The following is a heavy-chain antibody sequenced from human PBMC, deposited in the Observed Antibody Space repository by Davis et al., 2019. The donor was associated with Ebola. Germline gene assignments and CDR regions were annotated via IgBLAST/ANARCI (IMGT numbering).Heavy chain of an antibody. V-gene: IGHV3-7*01. Sequence: GESLKISCEASGFTFSIYGMHWVRQAPGKGLEWVANIKQDRSETYYVGSVKGRFTISRDNAKNSLFLQMNSLRAEETALYYCARERASCGGDCLEHWGQGTLVTVSS. CDR1: GFTFSIYG. CDR3: ARERASCGGDCLEH. J-gene: IGHJ4*02. D-gene: IGHD2-21*01. CDR2: IKQDRSET.